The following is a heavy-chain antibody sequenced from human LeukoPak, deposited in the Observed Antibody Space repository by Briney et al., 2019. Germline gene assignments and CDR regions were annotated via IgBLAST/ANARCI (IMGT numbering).Heavy chain of an antibody. D-gene: IGHD1-26*01. CDR2: IHHGGST. V-gene: IGHV4-31*03. J-gene: IGHJ4*02. CDR3: ARVVGDYFDY. CDR1: GGSISSGGYY. Sequence: PSQTLSLTCTVSGGSISSGGYYWSWIRPHPGKGPGWVWYIHHGGSTYYNPSLKSRVSISVDTSMNQFSLNLTSVTAAVTAIYFCARVVGDYFDYWGQGTLVTVSS.